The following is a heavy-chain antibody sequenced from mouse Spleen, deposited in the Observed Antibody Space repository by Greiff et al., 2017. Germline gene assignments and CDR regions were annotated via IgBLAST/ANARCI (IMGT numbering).Heavy chain of an antibody. D-gene: IGHD2-13*01. CDR2: IYPRSGNT. Sequence: QVHVKQSGAELARPGASVKLSCKASGYTFTSYGISWVKQRTGQGLEWIGEIYPRSGNTYYNEKFKGKATLTADKSSSTAYMELRSLTSEDSAVYYCARKEDGDYRFAYWGQGTLVTVSA. V-gene: IGHV1-81*01. J-gene: IGHJ3*01. CDR3: ARKEDGDYRFAY. CDR1: GYTFTSYG.